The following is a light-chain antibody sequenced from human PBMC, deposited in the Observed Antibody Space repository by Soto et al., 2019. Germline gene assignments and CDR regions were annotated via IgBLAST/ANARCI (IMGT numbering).Light chain of an antibody. J-gene: IGKJ1*01. CDR2: GAS. CDR3: QQYNKWPPWT. V-gene: IGKV3-15*01. Sequence: EIVLTPSPATLPVSPVERATLSCRASQSVSSNLAWYQQKPGQAPRLLIYGASTRAPGIPARFSGSGSGTEFTLTISSLQSEDFAVYYCQQYNKWPPWTFGQGTKVDIK. CDR1: QSVSSN.